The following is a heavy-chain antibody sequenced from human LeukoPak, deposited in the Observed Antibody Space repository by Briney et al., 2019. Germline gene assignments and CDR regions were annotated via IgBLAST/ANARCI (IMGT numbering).Heavy chain of an antibody. D-gene: IGHD1-14*01. V-gene: IGHV4-31*03. CDR3: ARGTGY. Sequence: SQTLSLTCTVSCVSFSNDGYYWSWTRQHPGKGLEWIGCIHYSGTTYYNPSLKSRVTISIDTAKNQFSLKLTSVTVADTAVYYCARGTGYWGQGTLVTVSS. CDR2: IHYSGTT. CDR1: CVSFSNDGYY. J-gene: IGHJ4*02.